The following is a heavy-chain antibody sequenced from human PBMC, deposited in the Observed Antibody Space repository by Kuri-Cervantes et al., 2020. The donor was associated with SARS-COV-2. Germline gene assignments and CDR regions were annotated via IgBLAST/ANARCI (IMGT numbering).Heavy chain of an antibody. J-gene: IGHJ6*02. CDR2: IDPSDSYT. V-gene: IGHV5-10-1*01. CDR3: ARALIVVVPAANSVEAAAHMQTYYYYGMDV. D-gene: IGHD2-2*01. Sequence: GGSLRLSCKGSGYSFTSYWISWVRQMPGKGLEWMGRIDPSDSYTNYSPSFQGHVTISADKSISTAYLQWSSLKASDTAMYYCARALIVVVPAANSVEAAAHMQTYYYYGMDVWGRGTTVTVSS. CDR1: GYSFTSYW.